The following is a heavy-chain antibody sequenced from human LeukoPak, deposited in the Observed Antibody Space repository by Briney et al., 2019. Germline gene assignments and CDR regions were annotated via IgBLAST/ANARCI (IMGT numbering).Heavy chain of an antibody. D-gene: IGHD1-26*01. Sequence: SETLSLTCIVSGGSVSSYYWSWIRQPPGKEMEWIGYIYYRGSTNYNPYLKSRVTISLDTSNNQFSLKLSSVTAADTAVYYCARRIVGATAVFDPWGQGTLVTVSS. CDR2: IYYRGST. CDR3: ARRIVGATAVFDP. V-gene: IGHV4-59*02. J-gene: IGHJ5*02. CDR1: GGSVSSYY.